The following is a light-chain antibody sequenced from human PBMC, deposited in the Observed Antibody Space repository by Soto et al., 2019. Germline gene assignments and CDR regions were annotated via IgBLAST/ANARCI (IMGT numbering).Light chain of an antibody. CDR2: DAS. CDR3: QPHIYWSPTT. J-gene: IGKJ5*01. V-gene: IGKV3-11*01. Sequence: EIVLTQSPGTLSLSPGERATLSCRARQSVSTSLAWYTTQPGQTPRLLIPDASDRATCIPGRFSGSGSATDFTLTITTLAHEDFAVYYCQPHIYWSPTTFGQWTRLESK. CDR1: QSVSTS.